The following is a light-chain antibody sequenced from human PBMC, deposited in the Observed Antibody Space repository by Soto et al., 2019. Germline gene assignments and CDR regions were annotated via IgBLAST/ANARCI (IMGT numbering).Light chain of an antibody. J-gene: IGKJ1*01. Sequence: DIQMTQSPFSLSASVGDRVTITCRASQGIRNALGWYQQKPGKVPKRLIYDASSLQSGVPSRFSGSGSGTEFTLTISSLQPEDFATYYCLQQNTFPWTFGQGTKAEVK. CDR1: QGIRNA. CDR3: LQQNTFPWT. V-gene: IGKV1-17*01. CDR2: DAS.